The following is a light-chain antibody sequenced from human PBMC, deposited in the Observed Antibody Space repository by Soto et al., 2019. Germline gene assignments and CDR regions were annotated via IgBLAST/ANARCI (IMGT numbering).Light chain of an antibody. V-gene: IGKV3-11*01. CDR1: ENVSTF. J-gene: IGKJ1*01. Sequence: VLTQSPATLSLSPGERATLSCRASENVSTFVDWYQQKPGQAPRLLIYGASNRATDIPARFSGSGSGTDFTLTISNLEPEDFAVYYCQQHSHWPPWTFGQGTRVEIK. CDR3: QQHSHWPPWT. CDR2: GAS.